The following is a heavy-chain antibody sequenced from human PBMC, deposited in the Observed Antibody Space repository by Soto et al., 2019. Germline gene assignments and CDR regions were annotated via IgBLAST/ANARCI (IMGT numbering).Heavy chain of an antibody. CDR2: IYPGDSDT. CDR1: GYSFTSYG. CDR3: ARHRTDTYYYDAFDI. V-gene: IGHV5-51*01. D-gene: IGHD3-10*01. Sequence: PGASLKIYCKRSGYSFTSYGIGWVRQMPGKGLEWMGIIYPGDSDTRYSPSFQGQVTISADKSISTAYLQWSSLKASDTAMYYCARHRTDTYYYDAFDIWGQGAMVTVSS. J-gene: IGHJ3*02.